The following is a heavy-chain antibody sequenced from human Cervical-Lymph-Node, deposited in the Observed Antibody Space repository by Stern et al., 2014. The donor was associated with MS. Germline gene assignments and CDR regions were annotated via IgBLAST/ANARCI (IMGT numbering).Heavy chain of an antibody. CDR2: INPSGGST. CDR3: ARGIAAPPYYYYGMDV. Sequence: QVQLVQSGAEVKKPGASVKVSCKASGYTFTSYYMHWVRQAPGQGLEWMGIINPSGGSTSYAQKFQGRVTMTRDTSTSTVYMELSSLRSEDTAAYYCARGIAAPPYYYYGMDVWGQGTTVTVSS. D-gene: IGHD6-13*01. J-gene: IGHJ6*02. V-gene: IGHV1-46*01. CDR1: GYTFTSYY.